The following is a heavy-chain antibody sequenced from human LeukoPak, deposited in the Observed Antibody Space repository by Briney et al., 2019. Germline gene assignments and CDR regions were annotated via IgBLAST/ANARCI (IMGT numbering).Heavy chain of an antibody. CDR3: ARAHDYYDSSGTMVYYYYMDV. CDR1: GFTFSSYS. Sequence: PGGSLRLSCAASGFTFSSYSMNWVRQAPGKGLEWVSSISSSSSYIYYADSVKGRFTISRDNAKNSLYLQMNSLRAEDTAVYYCARAHDYYDSSGTMVYYYYMDVWGKGTTVTISS. CDR2: ISSSSSYI. D-gene: IGHD3-22*01. J-gene: IGHJ6*03. V-gene: IGHV3-21*01.